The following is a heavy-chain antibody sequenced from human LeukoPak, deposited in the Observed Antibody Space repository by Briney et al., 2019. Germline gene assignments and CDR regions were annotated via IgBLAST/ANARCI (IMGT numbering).Heavy chain of an antibody. CDR3: ARASYSSAWSEAFFFDL. CDR2: IAYDGSSK. V-gene: IGHV3-30*03. Sequence: GGSLRLSCAASGFTFSSYSMNWVRQAPGKGLEWVAYIAYDGSSKYYLDSVRGRLTISRDNSKNTLYLQMNSLRSEDTAVYYCARASYSSAWSEAFFFDLWGPGTRVTVSS. CDR1: GFTFSSYS. D-gene: IGHD4-11*01. J-gene: IGHJ4*02.